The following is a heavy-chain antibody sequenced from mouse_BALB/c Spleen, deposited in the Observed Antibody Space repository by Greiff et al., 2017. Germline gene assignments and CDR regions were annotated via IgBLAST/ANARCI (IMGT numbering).Heavy chain of an antibody. J-gene: IGHJ2*01. CDR2: IWSGGST. CDR3: ARNEGWLLDY. V-gene: IGHV2-4-1*01. Sequence: QVQLKESGPGLVQPSQSLSITCTVSGFSLTSYGVHWVRQSPGKGLEWLGVIWSGGSTDYNAAFISRLSISKDNSKSQVFFKMNSLQADDTAIYYCARNEGWLLDYWGQGTTLTVSS. CDR1: GFSLTSYG. D-gene: IGHD2-3*01.